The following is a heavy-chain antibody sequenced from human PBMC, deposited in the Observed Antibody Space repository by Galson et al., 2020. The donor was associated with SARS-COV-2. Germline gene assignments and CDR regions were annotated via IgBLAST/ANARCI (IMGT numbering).Heavy chain of an antibody. V-gene: IGHV4-39*07. CDR3: ARDYGDYKLYYYYGMDV. Sequence: ASETLSLTCTVSGGSISSSSYYWGWIRQPPGKGLEWIGSIYYSGSTYYNPSLKSRVTISVDTSKNQFSLKLSSVTAADTAVYYCARDYGDYKLYYYYGMDVWGQGTTVTVSS. J-gene: IGHJ6*02. D-gene: IGHD4-17*01. CDR2: IYYSGST. CDR1: GGSISSSSYY.